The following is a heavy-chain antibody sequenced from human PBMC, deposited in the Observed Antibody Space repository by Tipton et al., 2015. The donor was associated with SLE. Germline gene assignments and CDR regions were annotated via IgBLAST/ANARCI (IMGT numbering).Heavy chain of an antibody. D-gene: IGHD3-9*01. CDR1: GDSIGNDY. CDR2: LYYGGRT. V-gene: IGHV4-59*01. CDR3: ARGLHETLAGYYTGDAFDI. J-gene: IGHJ3*02. Sequence: TLSLTCTVSGDSIGNDYWSWIRQPPGKGLEWIGYLYYGGRTKYNPSLKSRVTISLDTSKNHFSLKLNSVTTADRAVYFCARGLHETLAGYYTGDAFDIWGRGTMVTVSS.